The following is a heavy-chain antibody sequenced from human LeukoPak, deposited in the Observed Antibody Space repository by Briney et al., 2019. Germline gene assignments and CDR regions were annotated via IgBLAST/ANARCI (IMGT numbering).Heavy chain of an antibody. J-gene: IGHJ4*02. Sequence: GESLRLSCAASGFTFSSDWMHWVRQAPGKGLVWVSRINSDGSITTYADSVKGRFTISRDNAKNTLYLQMNSLRAEDTAVYYCARALGSPLDYWGQGTLVPVSS. D-gene: IGHD1-26*01. V-gene: IGHV3-74*01. CDR2: INSDGSIT. CDR3: ARALGSPLDY. CDR1: GFTFSSDW.